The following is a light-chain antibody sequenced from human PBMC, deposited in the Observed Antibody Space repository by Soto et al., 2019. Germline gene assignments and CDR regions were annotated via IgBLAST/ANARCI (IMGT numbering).Light chain of an antibody. CDR1: QSVSSNY. CDR2: GAS. V-gene: IGKV3-20*01. J-gene: IGKJ3*01. Sequence: EIVLTQSPGILFLSPGERATLSCRASQSVSSNYLAWYQQKPGQAPRLIIYGASFRATGIPDRFSGSGSGTDFSLTISRLEPEDFAVYYCQQYGRSPPEFTFGPGTKVDIK. CDR3: QQYGRSPPEFT.